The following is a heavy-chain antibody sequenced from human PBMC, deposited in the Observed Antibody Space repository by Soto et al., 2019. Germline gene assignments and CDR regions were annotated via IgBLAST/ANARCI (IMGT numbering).Heavy chain of an antibody. CDR1: GGSISSYY. D-gene: IGHD3-10*01. CDR2: IYYSGST. Sequence: SETLSLTCTVSGGSISSYYWSWIRQPPGKGLEWIGYIYYSGSTNYNPSLKSRVTISVDTSKNQFSLKLSSVTAADTAVYYCARDHTPSPKSAHYYGSGFDYWGQGTLVTVSS. CDR3: ARDHTPSPKSAHYYGSGFDY. J-gene: IGHJ4*02. V-gene: IGHV4-59*01.